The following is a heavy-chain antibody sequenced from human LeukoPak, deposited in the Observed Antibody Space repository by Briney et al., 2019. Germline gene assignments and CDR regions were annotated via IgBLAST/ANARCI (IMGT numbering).Heavy chain of an antibody. J-gene: IGHJ6*03. D-gene: IGHD6-25*01. Sequence: PSETLSLTCTVSGGSISSSNFYWGWIRQPPGKGLEWIGSIYYSGSTYYNPSLKSRVTISVDTSKNQFSLKLSSVTAADTAVYYCARASSGRRLHMDVWGKGTTVTVSS. CDR2: IYYSGST. V-gene: IGHV4-39*07. CDR1: GGSISSSNFY. CDR3: ARASSGRRLHMDV.